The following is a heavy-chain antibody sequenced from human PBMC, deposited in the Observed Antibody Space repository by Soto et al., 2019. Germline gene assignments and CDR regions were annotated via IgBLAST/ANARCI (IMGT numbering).Heavy chain of an antibody. CDR2: IIPIVGTA. V-gene: IGHV1-69*13. CDR3: ASYYDRSGSDYWYFDL. CDR1: GGTFSSYA. D-gene: IGHD3-22*01. Sequence: SVKVSCKASGGTFSSYAISWVRQAPGEGLGWMGGIIPIVGTANYAQKFQGRVTMTGDESTTTVYMELSSLRSEDTAVYYCASYYDRSGSDYWYFDLWGRGTLVTVSS. J-gene: IGHJ2*01.